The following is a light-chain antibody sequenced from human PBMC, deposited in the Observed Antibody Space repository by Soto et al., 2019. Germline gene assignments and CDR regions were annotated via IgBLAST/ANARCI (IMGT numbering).Light chain of an antibody. J-gene: IGLJ3*02. Sequence: QSVLTQPPSVSAAPGQKVTMSCSGRSSNIGNNFVAWYQQLPGTAPKLLIYDDTKRPYGIPGRFSASKSGTSATLGITGLQTGDEADYYCGAWDRSLGVVVFGGGTKLTVL. CDR3: GAWDRSLGVVV. CDR2: DDT. CDR1: SSNIGNNF. V-gene: IGLV1-51*01.